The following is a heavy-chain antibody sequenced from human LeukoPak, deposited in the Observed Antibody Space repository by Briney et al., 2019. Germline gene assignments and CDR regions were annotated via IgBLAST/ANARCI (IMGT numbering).Heavy chain of an antibody. D-gene: IGHD3-10*01. CDR2: IHHSGRS. V-gene: IGHV4-31*03. J-gene: IGHJ4*02. Sequence: SQTLSLTCTVSADSLSSGGHYWAWIRQFPGKGLESIGFIHHSGRSRHNPSLKDRVAISVDTSRQQFALMLSSVTAADTAMYYCARGGNRFGGFYFDYWGQGIQVIVSS. CDR3: ARGGNRFGGFYFDY. CDR1: ADSLSSGGHY.